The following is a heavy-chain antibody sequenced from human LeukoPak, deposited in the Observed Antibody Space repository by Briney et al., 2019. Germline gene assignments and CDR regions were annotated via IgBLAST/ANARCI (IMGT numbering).Heavy chain of an antibody. V-gene: IGHV4-59*01. CDR3: ARASDYDFWSGGDWFDP. CDR1: GGSISSYY. CDR2: IYYSGST. D-gene: IGHD3-3*01. J-gene: IGHJ5*02. Sequence: SETLSLTCTVPGGSISSYYWGWIRQPPGKGLEWIGYIYYSGSTNYNPSLKSRVTISVDTSKNQFSLKLSSVTAADTAVYYCARASDYDFWSGGDWFDPWGQGTLVTVSS.